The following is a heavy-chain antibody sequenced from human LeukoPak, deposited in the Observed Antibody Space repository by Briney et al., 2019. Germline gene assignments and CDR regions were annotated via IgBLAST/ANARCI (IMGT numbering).Heavy chain of an antibody. CDR2: IYYSGST. D-gene: IGHD5-24*01. J-gene: IGHJ4*02. CDR1: GGSISSYY. Sequence: SETLSLTCTVSGGSISSYYWSWIRQPPGKGLEWIGYIYYSGSTNYNPSLKSRVTISVDTSKNQFSLKLSSVTAADTAVYYCATGGLQLNYWGQGTLVTVSS. V-gene: IGHV4-59*12. CDR3: ATGGLQLNY.